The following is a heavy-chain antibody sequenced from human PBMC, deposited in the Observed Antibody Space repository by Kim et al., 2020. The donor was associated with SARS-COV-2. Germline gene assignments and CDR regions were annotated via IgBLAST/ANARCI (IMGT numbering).Heavy chain of an antibody. CDR3: AKDWNLYNNTWYVWGGFDY. D-gene: IGHD6-13*01. CDR2: ISSNSGNI. Sequence: GGSLRLSCAASGFTFDNYAMHWVRQAPGKGLEWVSGISSNSGNIGYADSVKGRFTISRDNAKNSLYLQMNSLRAEDTALYYCAKDWNLYNNTWYVWGGFDYWGQGILVTVSS. CDR1: GFTFDNYA. J-gene: IGHJ4*02. V-gene: IGHV3-9*01.